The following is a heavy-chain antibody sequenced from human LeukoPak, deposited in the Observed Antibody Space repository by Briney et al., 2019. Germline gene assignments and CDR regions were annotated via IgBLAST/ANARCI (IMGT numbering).Heavy chain of an antibody. J-gene: IGHJ4*02. Sequence: SETLSLTCAVYGGSFSGYYWSWIRQPPGKGLEWIGEINHSGSTNYNPSLKSRVTISVDTSKNQFSLKLSSVTAADTAVYYCARRGARHIITMIVVVTKGRFDYWGQGTLVTVSS. CDR2: INHSGST. CDR1: GGSFSGYY. V-gene: IGHV4-34*01. CDR3: ARRGARHIITMIVVVTKGRFDY. D-gene: IGHD3-22*01.